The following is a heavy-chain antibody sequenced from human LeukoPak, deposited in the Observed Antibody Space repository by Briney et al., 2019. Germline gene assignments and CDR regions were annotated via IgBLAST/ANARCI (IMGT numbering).Heavy chain of an antibody. D-gene: IGHD5-18*01. CDR2: INFSRGGA. CDR1: LYTFTDYY. V-gene: IGHV1-2*04. CDR3: ARSKTSMVFDF. J-gene: IGHJ4*02. Sequence: ASVKVSCKGSLYTFTDYYIHWVRQAPGQGLEWMGWINFSRGGANYAQKFQGWFTMTRNMSISTVYMEVSRLRSDDTAMYYCARSKTSMVFDFWGQGTLVTVSS.